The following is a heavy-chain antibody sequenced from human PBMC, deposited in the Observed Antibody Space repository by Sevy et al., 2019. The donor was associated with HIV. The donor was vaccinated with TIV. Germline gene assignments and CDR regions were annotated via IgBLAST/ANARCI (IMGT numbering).Heavy chain of an antibody. Sequence: GGSLRLSCAASRFTLSDYYISWIRQAPGKGLEWVSYISDSDPTVYYADSVKGRFTVSRDNDKNSMYLQMSSLRAEDTAIYYCARDHVKDGDLGDYYYFAMDVWGQGTTVTVSS. CDR2: ISDSDPTV. D-gene: IGHD4-17*01. CDR1: RFTLSDYY. V-gene: IGHV3-11*01. CDR3: ARDHVKDGDLGDYYYFAMDV. J-gene: IGHJ6*02.